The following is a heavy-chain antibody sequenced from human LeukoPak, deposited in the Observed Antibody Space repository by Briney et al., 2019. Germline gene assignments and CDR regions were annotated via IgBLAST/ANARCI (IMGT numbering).Heavy chain of an antibody. CDR3: ARAYCGGDCYSPYWYFDL. CDR1: GYSISSGYY. D-gene: IGHD2-21*02. Sequence: PSETLSLTCTVSGYSISSGYYWGWIRQPPGKGLEWIGSIYHSGSTYYNPSLKSRVTISVDTSKNQFSLKLSSVTAADTAVYYCARAYCGGDCYSPYWYFDLWGRGTLVTVSS. J-gene: IGHJ2*01. V-gene: IGHV4-38-2*02. CDR2: IYHSGST.